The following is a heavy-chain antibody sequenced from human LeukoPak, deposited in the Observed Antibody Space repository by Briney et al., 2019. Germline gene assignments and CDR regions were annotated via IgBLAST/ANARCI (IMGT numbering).Heavy chain of an antibody. CDR2: IYSGGST. CDR1: GFTVSSNY. J-gene: IGHJ6*04. Sequence: GGSLRLSCAASGFTVSSNYMSWVRQAPGKGLEWVSVIYSGGSTYYADSVKGRFNISRDNSKNTLYLQMNSLRAEDTAVYYCARDLHYYGSGSSTRPNYYYYGMDVWGKGTTVTVSS. V-gene: IGHV3-53*01. CDR3: ARDLHYYGSGSSTRPNYYYYGMDV. D-gene: IGHD3-10*01.